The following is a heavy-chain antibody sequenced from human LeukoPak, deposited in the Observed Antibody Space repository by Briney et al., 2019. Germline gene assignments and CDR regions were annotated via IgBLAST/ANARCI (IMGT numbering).Heavy chain of an antibody. CDR2: IRYDGSNK. J-gene: IGHJ5*02. D-gene: IGHD2-2*01. Sequence: GGSLRLSCAASGFTFSSYGMHWVRQAPGKGLEWVAFIRYDGSNKYYADSVKGRFTISRDNSKNTLYLQMNGLRAEDAAVYYCANPFPGIVPNWFDPWGQGTLVTVSS. CDR3: ANPFPGIVPNWFDP. CDR1: GFTFSSYG. V-gene: IGHV3-30*02.